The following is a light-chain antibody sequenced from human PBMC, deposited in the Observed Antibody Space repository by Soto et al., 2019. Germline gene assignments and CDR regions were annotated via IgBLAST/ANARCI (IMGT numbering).Light chain of an antibody. CDR2: RNS. V-gene: IGLV1-47*01. CDR1: SSNIGSDY. Sequence: QSVLAQPPSASGTPVQRVTISCSGSSSNIGSDYVYWYQQLPGTAPKLLIYRNSQRPSGVPDRFSGSKSGTSASRATSGLGAKEQPDFCCGAWNESRGGPVLGGGTPVTLL. J-gene: IGLJ7*01. CDR3: GAWNESRGGPV.